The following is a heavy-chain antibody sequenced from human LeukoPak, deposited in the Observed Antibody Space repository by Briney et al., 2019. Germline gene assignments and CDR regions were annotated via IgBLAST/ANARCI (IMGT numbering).Heavy chain of an antibody. CDR1: GGSISSGSYY. Sequence: SQTLSLTCTVSGGSISSGSYYWSWIRQPAGKGLEWIGRIYTSGSTNYNPSLKSRVTISVDTSKNQFSLNLSSVTAADTAVYYCARYMSISSWSFDYWGQGTLVTVSS. V-gene: IGHV4-61*02. J-gene: IGHJ4*02. CDR3: ARYMSISSWSFDY. D-gene: IGHD6-6*01. CDR2: IYTSGST.